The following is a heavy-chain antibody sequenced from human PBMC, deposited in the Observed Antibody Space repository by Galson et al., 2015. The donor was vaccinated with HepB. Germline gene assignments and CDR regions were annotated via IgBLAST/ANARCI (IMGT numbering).Heavy chain of an antibody. D-gene: IGHD6-13*01. Sequence: QSGAEVKKPGESLRISCKGSGYSFTSYWISWVRQMPGKGLEWMGRIDPSDSYTNYSPSFQGHVTISADKSISTAYLQWSSLRASDTAMYYCARQRKGEYSSSWEGLDYWSQGTLVTVSS. CDR2: IDPSDSYT. CDR3: ARQRKGEYSSSWEGLDY. V-gene: IGHV5-10-1*01. CDR1: GYSFTSYW. J-gene: IGHJ4*02.